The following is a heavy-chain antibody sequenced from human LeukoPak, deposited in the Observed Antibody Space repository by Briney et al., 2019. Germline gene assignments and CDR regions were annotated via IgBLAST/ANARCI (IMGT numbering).Heavy chain of an antibody. Sequence: ASVKVSCKTSGYTFTVKFLHWLRQAPGQGLEWMAGIEPNSGGAVYGQNFRGWVTVTRDTSVSTAYMELSRLRSDDTAVYYCAVETFYDRSGYSKAFDYWGQGTLVTVSS. CDR1: GYTFTVKF. CDR2: IEPNSGGA. J-gene: IGHJ4*02. V-gene: IGHV1-2*04. D-gene: IGHD3-22*01. CDR3: AVETFYDRSGYSKAFDY.